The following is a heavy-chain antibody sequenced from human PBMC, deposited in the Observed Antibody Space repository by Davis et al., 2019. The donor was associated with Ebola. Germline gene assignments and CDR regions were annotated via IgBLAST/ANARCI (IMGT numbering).Heavy chain of an antibody. CDR1: GASISTYY. Sequence: PSQTLSLTCSVSGASISTYYWNWIRQPAGKGLEWIGRISSSDGTNYNPSLKSRVTISVDTSKNQFSLKLSSVTAADTAVYYCARGDPFDYWGQGTLVTVSS. CDR3: ARGDPFDY. J-gene: IGHJ4*02. D-gene: IGHD3-16*01. V-gene: IGHV4-4*07. CDR2: ISSSDGT.